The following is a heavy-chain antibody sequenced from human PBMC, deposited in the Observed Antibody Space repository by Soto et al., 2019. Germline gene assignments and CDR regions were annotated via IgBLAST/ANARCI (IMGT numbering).Heavy chain of an antibody. CDR1: GYTFTNYG. D-gene: IGHD3-10*01. V-gene: IGHV1-18*01. Sequence: QVQLVQSGGEVKTPGASVKVSCKAPGYTFTNYGISWVRQAPGKGLEWMGWINVYNGNTKYAQKVQGRVTMTTDTSTSTAYMELRSLRSDDTAVYYCARGVGSGSYYNQYNWFDPWGQGTLVTVSS. CDR2: INVYNGNT. CDR3: ARGVGSGSYYNQYNWFDP. J-gene: IGHJ5*02.